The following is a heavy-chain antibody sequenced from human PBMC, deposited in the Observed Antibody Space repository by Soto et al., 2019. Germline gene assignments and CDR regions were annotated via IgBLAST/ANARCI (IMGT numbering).Heavy chain of an antibody. CDR1: GFTFSSYA. J-gene: IGHJ4*02. Sequence: GGSLRLSCAASGFTFSSYAMSWVRQAPGKGLEWVSAISGSGGSTYYADSVKGRFTISRDNSKNTLYLQMNSLRAEDTAVYYCAKESRDSSGYYSYYFDYWGQGTLVTVSS. V-gene: IGHV3-23*01. CDR2: ISGSGGST. D-gene: IGHD3-22*01. CDR3: AKESRDSSGYYSYYFDY.